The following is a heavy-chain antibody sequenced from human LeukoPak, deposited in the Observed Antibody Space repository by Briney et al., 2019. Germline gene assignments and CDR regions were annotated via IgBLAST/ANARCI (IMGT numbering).Heavy chain of an antibody. CDR1: GYTFTGYY. Sequence: ASVKVSCKASGYTFTGYYMHWVRQAPGQGLEWMGWINPNSGGTNYAQKFQGRVTMTEDTSTDTAYMELSSLRSEDTAVYYCATDLVAVRGVGDIWGQGTMVTVSS. V-gene: IGHV1-2*02. J-gene: IGHJ3*02. CDR2: INPNSGGT. CDR3: ATDLVAVRGVGDI. D-gene: IGHD3-10*01.